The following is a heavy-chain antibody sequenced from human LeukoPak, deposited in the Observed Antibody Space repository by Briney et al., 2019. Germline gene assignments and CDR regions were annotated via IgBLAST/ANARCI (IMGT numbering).Heavy chain of an antibody. J-gene: IGHJ4*02. D-gene: IGHD2-15*01. Sequence: GGSLRLSCAASGFTFSTYWMHWVRQAPGKGLVWVSRINSDGSSTIYADSVKGRFTISRENAENTLYLQMDSLRAEDTAVYYCARERSYCSGRSCYSAIDYWGQGSLVTVSS. CDR2: INSDGSST. CDR1: GFTFSTYW. CDR3: ARERSYCSGRSCYSAIDY. V-gene: IGHV3-74*01.